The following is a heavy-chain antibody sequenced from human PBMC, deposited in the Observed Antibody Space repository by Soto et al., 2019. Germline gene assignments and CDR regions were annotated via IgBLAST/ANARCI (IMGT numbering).Heavy chain of an antibody. CDR1: AGSITNYY. Sequence: QVQLQESGPGLVKPSETLSLTCTVSAGSITNYYCSWFRQPPGKGLEWIGYINYDGYSAYNLSLKRRVTLALDASKTQFSLMLESGTATDTAVYYCASHGFGPLHGLVDVWGPGTTVIVSS. V-gene: IGHV4-59*08. CDR3: ASHGFGPLHGLVDV. CDR2: INYDGYS. J-gene: IGHJ6*02. D-gene: IGHD3-10*01.